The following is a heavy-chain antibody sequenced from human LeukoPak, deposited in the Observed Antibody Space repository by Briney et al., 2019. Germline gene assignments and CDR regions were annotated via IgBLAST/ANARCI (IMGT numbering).Heavy chain of an antibody. CDR1: GFIVSTTY. CDR3: AAPATVSRFVRYDY. Sequence: GPSPRLSCAPSGFIVSTTYMSCVSHAPGKGLEWVSAIYSGGSTYYPHSVKDRLILSRDNSKNTLYIQTHSPRREDTGINYCAAPATVSRFVRYDYWGRGTLVTVSS. V-gene: IGHV3-53*01. CDR2: IYSGGST. J-gene: IGHJ4*02. D-gene: IGHD3-10*01.